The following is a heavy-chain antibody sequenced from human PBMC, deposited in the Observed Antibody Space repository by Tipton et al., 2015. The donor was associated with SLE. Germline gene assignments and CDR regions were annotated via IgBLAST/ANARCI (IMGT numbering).Heavy chain of an antibody. D-gene: IGHD2-2*01. V-gene: IGHV3-33*08. CDR1: GFTFSSYW. Sequence: SLRLSCAASGFTFSSYWMSWVRQAPGKGLEWVAVIWYVGSNKYYADSVKGRFTISRDNSKNTLYLQMNSLRAEDTAVYYCARDSPPTMLDYWGQGTLVTVSS. CDR2: IWYVGSNK. J-gene: IGHJ4*02. CDR3: ARDSPPTMLDY.